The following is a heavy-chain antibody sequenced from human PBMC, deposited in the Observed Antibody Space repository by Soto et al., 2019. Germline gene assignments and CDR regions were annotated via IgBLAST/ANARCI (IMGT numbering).Heavy chain of an antibody. CDR3: ASADDYGDYYYYGMDV. Sequence: ASVKVSCKASGYTFTSYAMHWVRQAPGQRLEWMGWINAGNGNTKYSQKFQGRVTITRDTSASTAYMELSSLRSEDTAVYYCASADDYGDYYYYGMDVWGQGTTVTVSS. J-gene: IGHJ6*02. D-gene: IGHD4-17*01. V-gene: IGHV1-3*01. CDR2: INAGNGNT. CDR1: GYTFTSYA.